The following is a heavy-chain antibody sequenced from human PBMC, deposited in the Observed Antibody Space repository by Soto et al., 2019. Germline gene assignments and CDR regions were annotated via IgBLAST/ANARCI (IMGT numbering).Heavy chain of an antibody. CDR3: ATRYCGGGTCSLGFDY. V-gene: IGHV3-9*01. Sequence: EVQLVESGGGLVQPGRSLRLSCAGSGFNFDDYAMHWVRQAPGKGLEWVSAISWNSDVIAYADSVRGRFTISRDNAKTSLYLQMNSLRAEDTAFYYCATRYCGGGTCSLGFDYWGQGNLVTVSS. CDR1: GFNFDDYA. J-gene: IGHJ4*02. CDR2: ISWNSDVI. D-gene: IGHD2-15*01.